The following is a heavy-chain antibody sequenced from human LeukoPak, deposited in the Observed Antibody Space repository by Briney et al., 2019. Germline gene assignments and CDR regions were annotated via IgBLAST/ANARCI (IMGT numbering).Heavy chain of an antibody. CDR2: IYHSGST. CDR1: GGSISSGGYS. D-gene: IGHD3-10*01. CDR3: ARVLWFGELLYSFDY. Sequence: KASQTLSLTCAVSGGSISSGGYSWSWIRQPPGKGLEWIGYIYHSGSTYYNPSLKSRVTISVDGSKNQFSLKLSSVTAADTAVYYCARVLWFGELLYSFDYWGQGTLVTVSS. J-gene: IGHJ4*02. V-gene: IGHV4-30-2*01.